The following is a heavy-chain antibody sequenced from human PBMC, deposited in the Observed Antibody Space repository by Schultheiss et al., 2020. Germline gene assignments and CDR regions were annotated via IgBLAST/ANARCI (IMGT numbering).Heavy chain of an antibody. CDR1: GFTFSTYA. V-gene: IGHV3-64D*06. J-gene: IGHJ4*02. CDR3: VKSGVRFLGSSWLLWFDF. Sequence: GGSLRLSCSASGFTFSTYAMHWVRQAPGKGLEYVSPISSDGSSTFYADSVRGRFTISRDNSKNMLYLQMSSLRAEDTAVYYCVKSGVRFLGSSWLLWFDFWGQGTLVTVSS. CDR2: ISSDGSST. D-gene: IGHD6-13*01.